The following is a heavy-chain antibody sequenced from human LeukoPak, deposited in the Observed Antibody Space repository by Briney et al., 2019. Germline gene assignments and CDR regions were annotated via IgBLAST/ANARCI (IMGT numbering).Heavy chain of an antibody. Sequence: GESLQISCKGSGYSFPTYWIAWVRPMPGKGLEWMGIIYPDESNIRYSPSFQGQVTISADKSINTAYLQWSSLKASDTAMYYCARPPSRGYSSSFEYWGQGTLVTVSS. CDR1: GYSFPTYW. J-gene: IGHJ4*02. CDR3: ARPPSRGYSSSFEY. D-gene: IGHD2-2*03. CDR2: IYPDESNI. V-gene: IGHV5-51*01.